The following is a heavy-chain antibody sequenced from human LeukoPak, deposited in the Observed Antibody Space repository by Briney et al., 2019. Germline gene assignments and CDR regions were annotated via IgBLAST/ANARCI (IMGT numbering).Heavy chain of an antibody. D-gene: IGHD5-24*01. V-gene: IGHV1-69*13. J-gene: IGHJ4*02. CDR1: GGTFSSYA. Sequence: SVKVSCKASGGTFSSYAISWVRQAPGQGLEWMGGIIPIFGTANYAQKFQGRVTITADESTSTAYMELSSLRSEDTAVYYCARGNRRDGCNSLFDYWGQGTLVTVSS. CDR3: ARGNRRDGCNSLFDY. CDR2: IIPIFGTA.